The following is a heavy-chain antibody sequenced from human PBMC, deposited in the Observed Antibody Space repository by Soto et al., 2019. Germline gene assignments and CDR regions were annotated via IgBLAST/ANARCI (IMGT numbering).Heavy chain of an antibody. Sequence: SGPTLVNPTQTLTLTCTFPGFSLSTTGMCVSWIRQPPGKALEWLALIDWADDKYYSTSLKTRLTISKDTSKNQVVLTMTNVEPVGTATYFCSRAVGGFTYGYPDYWGQGTLVTVSS. J-gene: IGHJ4*02. D-gene: IGHD5-18*01. CDR3: SRAVGGFTYGYPDY. CDR2: IDWADDK. CDR1: GFSLSTTGMC. V-gene: IGHV2-70*01.